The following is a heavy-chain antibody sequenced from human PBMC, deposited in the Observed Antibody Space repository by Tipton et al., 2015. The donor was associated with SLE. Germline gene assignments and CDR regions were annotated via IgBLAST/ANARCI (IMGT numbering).Heavy chain of an antibody. CDR2: IYYGRST. J-gene: IGHJ4*01. Sequence: TLSLTCTVSGGSIISSTYFWAWIRQPPGKGLEWIGSIYYGRSTYYSPSLKSRVTISVDTSKEQFSLKLSSVTAADTAVYYCAREGYYDNSGYYPLFDSWGQGILVTVSS. V-gene: IGHV4-39*07. CDR3: AREGYYDNSGYYPLFDS. D-gene: IGHD3-22*01. CDR1: GGSIISSTYF.